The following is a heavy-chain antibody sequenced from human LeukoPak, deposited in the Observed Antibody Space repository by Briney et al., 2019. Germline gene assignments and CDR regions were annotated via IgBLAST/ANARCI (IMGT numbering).Heavy chain of an antibody. J-gene: IGHJ5*02. CDR3: AREVNVLRFLEWPDGTWFDP. CDR2: IYTSGST. D-gene: IGHD3-3*01. Sequence: SETLFLTCTVSGGSISSYYWSWIRQPAGKGLEWIGRIYTSGSTNYNPSLKSRVTMSVDTSKNQFSLKLSSVTAADTAVYYCAREVNVLRFLEWPDGTWFDPWGQGTLVTVSS. CDR1: GGSISSYY. V-gene: IGHV4-4*07.